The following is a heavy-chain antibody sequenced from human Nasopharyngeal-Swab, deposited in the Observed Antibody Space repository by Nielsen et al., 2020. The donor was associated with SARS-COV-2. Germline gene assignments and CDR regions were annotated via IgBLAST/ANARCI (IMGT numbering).Heavy chain of an antibody. CDR2: IYSGGSST. V-gene: IGHV3-23*03. J-gene: IGHJ6*02. Sequence: GGSLRLSCAASGFTFSSYAMSWVRQAPGEGLEWVSVIYSGGSSTYYADSVKGRFTISRDNSKNTLYLQMNSLRAEDTAVYYCAKDGTLLGYYYYGMDVWGQGTTVTVSS. CDR1: GFTFSSYA. D-gene: IGHD2-8*02. CDR3: AKDGTLLGYYYYGMDV.